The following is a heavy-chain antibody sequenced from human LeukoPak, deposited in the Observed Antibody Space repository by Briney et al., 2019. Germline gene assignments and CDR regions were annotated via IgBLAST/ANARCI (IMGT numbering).Heavy chain of an antibody. V-gene: IGHV7-4-1*02. J-gene: IGHJ6*02. CDR3: ARVSVAGPYYYYGMDV. CDR2: INTNTGNP. D-gene: IGHD6-19*01. Sequence: ASVKVSCTASGYTFTSYAMNWVRQAPGQGLEWMGWINTNTGNPTYAQGFTGRFVFSLDTSVSTAYLQISSLKAEDTAVYYCARVSVAGPYYYYGMDVWGQGTTVTVSS. CDR1: GYTFTSYA.